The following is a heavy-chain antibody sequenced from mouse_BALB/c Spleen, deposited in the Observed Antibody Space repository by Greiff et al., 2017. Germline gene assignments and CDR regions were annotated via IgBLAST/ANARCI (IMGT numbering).Heavy chain of an antibody. Sequence: DVKLQESGPSLVKPSQTLSLTCSVTGDSITSGYWNWIRKFPGNKLEYMGYISYSGSTYYNPSLKSRISITRDTSKNQYYLQLNSVTTEDTATYYCARGELGPSWFAYWGQGTLVTVSA. J-gene: IGHJ3*01. CDR2: ISYSGST. D-gene: IGHD4-1*01. V-gene: IGHV3-8*02. CDR1: GDSITSGY. CDR3: ARGELGPSWFAY.